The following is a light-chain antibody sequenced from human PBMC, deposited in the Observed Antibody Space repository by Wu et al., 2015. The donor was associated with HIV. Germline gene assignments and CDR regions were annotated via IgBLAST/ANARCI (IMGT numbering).Light chain of an antibody. CDR3: QQRSNWPYT. V-gene: IGKV3-11*01. CDR1: ESLAL. CDR2: IQS. Sequence: PRERKPPSPRQGQSESLALLSLVQQKPRPGSQAPPSMIQSNRATGIPARFSGSGSGTDFTLTISSLEPEDFAVYYCQQRSNWPYTFGQGTKVEIK. J-gene: IGKJ2*01.